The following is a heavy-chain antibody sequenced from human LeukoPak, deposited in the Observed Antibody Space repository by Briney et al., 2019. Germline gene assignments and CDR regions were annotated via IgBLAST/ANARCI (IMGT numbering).Heavy chain of an antibody. D-gene: IGHD2-21*02. CDR1: GGSIRSSYY. CDR3: ARQMVVTASDF. CDR2: LYYSGRT. Sequence: SGTLSLTCTVSGGSIRSSYYWGWIRQPPGKGLEWIGSLYYSGRTYYNPALKSRVTISADASKKQFSLKLSSVTAADTAVYYCARQMVVTASDFWGQGTLVTVSS. V-gene: IGHV4-39*01. J-gene: IGHJ4*02.